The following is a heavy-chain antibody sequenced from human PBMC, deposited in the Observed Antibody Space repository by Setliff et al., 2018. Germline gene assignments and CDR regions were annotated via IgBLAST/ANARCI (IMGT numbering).Heavy chain of an antibody. V-gene: IGHV3-21*01. CDR1: GFTFSQYN. Sequence: AGGSLRLSCAASGFTFSQYNLNWVRQAPGKRLEWVSSLDGDSGHIYYADSLRGRFTISRDNAKNSLYLQMNSLRVEDTAVYYCARRIKEGNHFFDYWGQGTLVTSP. D-gene: IGHD2-15*01. CDR2: LDGDSGHI. CDR3: ARRIKEGNHFFDY. J-gene: IGHJ4*02.